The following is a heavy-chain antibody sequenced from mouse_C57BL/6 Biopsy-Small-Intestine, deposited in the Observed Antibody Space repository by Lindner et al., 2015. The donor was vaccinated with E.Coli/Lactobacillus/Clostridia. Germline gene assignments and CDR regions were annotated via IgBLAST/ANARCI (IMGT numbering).Heavy chain of an antibody. CDR1: GYSFTDYY. V-gene: IGHV1-42*01. Sequence: VQLQESGPELVKPGTSVKISCKASGYSFTDYYMQWVKQSPEKSLEWIGEINPSTGDTTYNQKFKAKATLTVDKPSSTAYMQLKSPTSEDSAVYYCAKGAYSPCLTYWGQGTLVTVSA. D-gene: IGHD6-2*01. CDR2: INPSTGDT. J-gene: IGHJ3*01. CDR3: AKGAYSPCLTY.